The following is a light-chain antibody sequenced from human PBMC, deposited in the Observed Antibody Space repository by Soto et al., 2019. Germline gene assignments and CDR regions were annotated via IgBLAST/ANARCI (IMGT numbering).Light chain of an antibody. J-gene: IGLJ3*02. V-gene: IGLV1-40*01. CDR3: QSYDSSLSGWV. Sequence: QAVVTQPPSVSGAPGQGVTIPCTGSSSNIGAGYDVHWYRQLPGTAPKLLIYGNSHRPSGVPDRFSGSKSGTSASLAITGLQAEDEADFYCQSYDSSLSGWVFGGGTKVTVL. CDR1: SSNIGAGYD. CDR2: GNS.